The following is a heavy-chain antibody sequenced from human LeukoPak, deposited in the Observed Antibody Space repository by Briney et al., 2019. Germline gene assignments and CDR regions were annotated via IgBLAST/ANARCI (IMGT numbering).Heavy chain of an antibody. V-gene: IGHV3-74*01. J-gene: IGHJ3*02. D-gene: IGHD6-13*01. CDR3: ARGTGYNVFDI. Sequence: GGSLRLSCAASGFTFSSYWMHWVRHAPGKGLVWVSRINSDGSSTSYADSVKGRFTTSRDNAKNTLYLQMNSLRAEDTAVYYCARGTGYNVFDIWGQGTMVTVSS. CDR2: INSDGSST. CDR1: GFTFSSYW.